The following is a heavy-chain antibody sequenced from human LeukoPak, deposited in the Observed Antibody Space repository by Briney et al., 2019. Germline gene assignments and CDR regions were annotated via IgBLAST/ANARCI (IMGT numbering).Heavy chain of an antibody. Sequence: GASLKISCKGSGSRFTNYWIGWVRQMPGKGLEWVGIIYPGDSDTRYSPSFQGQVTISADKSISTAYLQWSSLKASDTAMYYCARHLVYCGGDCLDAFDIWGQGTMVTVSS. D-gene: IGHD2-21*01. CDR2: IYPGDSDT. CDR3: ARHLVYCGGDCLDAFDI. V-gene: IGHV5-51*01. J-gene: IGHJ3*02. CDR1: GSRFTNYW.